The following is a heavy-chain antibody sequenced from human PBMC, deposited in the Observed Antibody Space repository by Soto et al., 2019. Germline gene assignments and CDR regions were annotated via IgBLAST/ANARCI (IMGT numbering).Heavy chain of an antibody. J-gene: IGHJ6*02. V-gene: IGHV3-74*01. CDR2: INSDGSST. CDR3: ARFSVLWFGGVIVMDYGMDV. Sequence: EVQLVESGGGLVQPGGSLRLSCAASGFTFSSYWMHWVRQAPGKGLVWVSRINSDGSSTSYADSVKGRFTISRDNAKNTLYLQMNSRRAEDTAVYYCARFSVLWFGGVIVMDYGMDVWGQGTTVTVSS. D-gene: IGHD3-16*02. CDR1: GFTFSSYW.